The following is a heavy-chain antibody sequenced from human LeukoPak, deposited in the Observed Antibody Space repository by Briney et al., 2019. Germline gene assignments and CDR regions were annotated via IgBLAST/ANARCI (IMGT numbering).Heavy chain of an antibody. Sequence: ASVKVSCKASGYIFTTYYMHWVRQAPGQGLDWMGTINPSGGSTSYAQKFQGRVTVTRDTSTSTVYMELSSLRSEDTAVYYCARSYYALLATFDYWGQGTLVTVSS. V-gene: IGHV1-46*01. J-gene: IGHJ4*02. CDR2: INPSGGST. CDR1: GYIFTTYY. D-gene: IGHD3-10*01. CDR3: ARSYYALLATFDY.